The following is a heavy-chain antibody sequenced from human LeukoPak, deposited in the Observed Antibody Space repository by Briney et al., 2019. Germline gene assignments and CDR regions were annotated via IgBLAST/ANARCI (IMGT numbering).Heavy chain of an antibody. CDR3: ARDSTTMVRGVIIKGFDY. V-gene: IGHV1-18*01. CDR2: ISAYNGNT. D-gene: IGHD3-10*01. Sequence: ASVKVSCKASGYTFTSYGISWVRQAPGQGLEWMGWISAYNGNTNYAQKLQGRVTMTTDTSTSTAYMELRSLRSDDTAVYYCARDSTTMVRGVIIKGFDYWGQRTLVTVSS. CDR1: GYTFTSYG. J-gene: IGHJ4*02.